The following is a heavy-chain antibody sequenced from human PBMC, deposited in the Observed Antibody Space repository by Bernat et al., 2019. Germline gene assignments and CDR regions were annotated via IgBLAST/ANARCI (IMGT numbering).Heavy chain of an antibody. J-gene: IGHJ4*02. V-gene: IGHV4-39*01. CDR1: GGSISNGNYH. D-gene: IGHD5-24*01. CDR2: IYYRGNT. CDR3: AGLINGCPGDN. Sequence: QLQLQESGPGLVKPSETLSLTCTVSGGSISNGNYHCGWVRQPPGKGFEWIGSIYYRGNTYYSPSLKGRVTISVDTSKKQYSLRLNSVTAADTAVYYCAGLINGCPGDNWGQGTLVTVSS.